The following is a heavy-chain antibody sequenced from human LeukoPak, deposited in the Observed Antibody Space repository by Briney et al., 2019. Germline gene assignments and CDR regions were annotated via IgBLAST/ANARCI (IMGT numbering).Heavy chain of an antibody. CDR2: MSPNSGNT. V-gene: IGHV1-8*03. J-gene: IGHJ4*02. CDR3: ARGRWGLYSSPYYFDY. CDR1: GYTFTSYD. D-gene: IGHD3-22*01. Sequence: ASVKVSCKASGYTFTSYDINWVRQATGQGLEWMGWMSPNSGNTGYAQKFQGRVTITRNTSISTAYMELSSLRSEDTAVYYCARGRWGLYSSPYYFDYWGQGTLVTVSS.